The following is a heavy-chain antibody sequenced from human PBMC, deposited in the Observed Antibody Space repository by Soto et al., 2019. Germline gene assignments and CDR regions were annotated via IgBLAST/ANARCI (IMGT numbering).Heavy chain of an antibody. V-gene: IGHV4-34*01. D-gene: IGHD6-19*01. CDR3: ASRVAGTYWFDP. CDR2: INHSGST. J-gene: IGHJ5*02. Sequence: QVQLQQWGAGLLKPSETLSLTCAVYGGSFSGYYWSWIRQPPGKGLEWIGEINHSGSTNYNPSLKSRVNIAVDTSNNQFTLKLSSVTAADTAVYYCASRVAGTYWFDPWGQGTLVTVSS. CDR1: GGSFSGYY.